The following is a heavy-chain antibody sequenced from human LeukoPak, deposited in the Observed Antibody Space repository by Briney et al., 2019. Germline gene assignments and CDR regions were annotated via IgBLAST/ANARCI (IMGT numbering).Heavy chain of an antibody. Sequence: PGGSLRLSCAGSGFTFSNFAMSWVRQGPAKGLEWVSGISGSGGDTAYADSVKGRFTVSRDNSRNTVYLQMNSLRAEETAVYYCAKGESPDYDIMTTFFSAFLDWGQGTLVTVSS. CDR2: ISGSGGDT. CDR1: GFTFSNFA. D-gene: IGHD3-9*01. J-gene: IGHJ4*02. V-gene: IGHV3-23*01. CDR3: AKGESPDYDIMTTFFSAFLD.